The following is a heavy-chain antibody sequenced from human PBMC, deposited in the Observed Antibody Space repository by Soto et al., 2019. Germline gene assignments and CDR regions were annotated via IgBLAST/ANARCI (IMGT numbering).Heavy chain of an antibody. D-gene: IGHD1-26*01. CDR2: VFYTGNT. Sequence: SETLSLTCTVSGGSVSSFHWSWIRQSPGKGLEWIGYVFYTGNTKYNPALKRRVTISVDTSKKQFSLKLSSVSAADTGLYYCARSYSGTFYGYDIWGQGILVTVSS. CDR3: ARSYSGTFYGYDI. J-gene: IGHJ4*02. CDR1: GGSVSSFH. V-gene: IGHV4-59*02.